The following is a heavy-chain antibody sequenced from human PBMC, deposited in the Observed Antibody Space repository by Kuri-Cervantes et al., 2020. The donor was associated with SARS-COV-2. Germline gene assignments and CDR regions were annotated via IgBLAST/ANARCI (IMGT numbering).Heavy chain of an antibody. V-gene: IGHV3-11*04. Sequence: GESLKISCAASGFTFSDYYMSWIRQAPGKGLERVSYISSSGSTIYYADSVKGRFTISRDNSKNTLYLQMNSLRAEDTAVYYCAKDDGGSFGLFDNWGQGILVTVSS. CDR3: AKDDGGSFGLFDN. D-gene: IGHD1-26*01. J-gene: IGHJ4*02. CDR1: GFTFSDYY. CDR2: ISSSGSTI.